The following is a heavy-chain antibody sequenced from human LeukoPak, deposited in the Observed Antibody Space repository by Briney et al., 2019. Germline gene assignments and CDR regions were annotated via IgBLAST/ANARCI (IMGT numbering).Heavy chain of an antibody. D-gene: IGHD5-24*01. V-gene: IGHV1-24*01. CDR1: GYTLTELS. J-gene: IGHJ3*02. Sequence: ASVKVSCKVSGYTLTELSMHWVRQAPGKGLEWMGGFDPEDGETIYAQKFQGRVTMTEDTSTDTAYMELSSLRSEDTAVYYCARRRDGYNMGLVAFDIWGQGTMVTVSS. CDR3: ARRRDGYNMGLVAFDI. CDR2: FDPEDGET.